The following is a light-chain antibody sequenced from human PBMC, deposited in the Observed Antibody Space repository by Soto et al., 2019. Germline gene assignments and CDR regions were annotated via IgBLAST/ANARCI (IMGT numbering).Light chain of an antibody. CDR2: DNN. J-gene: IGLJ3*02. V-gene: IGLV1-51*01. CDR1: SSNIGNNY. Sequence: QSVLTQPPSVSAAPGQKVTISCSGSSSNIGNNYVSWYQQLPRAAHKLLIDDNNKRPSEIHDRFSGSKSGTSATLGITGLHTEEEVYYYCATWDSSLRAVVLGGGTKLPVL. CDR3: ATWDSSLRAVV.